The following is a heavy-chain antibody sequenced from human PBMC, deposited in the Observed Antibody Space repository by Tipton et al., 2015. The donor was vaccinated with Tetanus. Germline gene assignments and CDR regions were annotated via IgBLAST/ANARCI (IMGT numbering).Heavy chain of an antibody. J-gene: IGHJ2*01. D-gene: IGHD6-6*01. CDR2: ISGSGDET. Sequence: GSLRLSCAASGFSFSNYAMNWVRQSPLRGLEWVSGISGSGDETHYADSVKGRFSISRDNSMNSLSLQVNSLRAEDTAVYYCARVWGRGQLVTKPNWYFDLWGRGTLVTVSS. CDR3: ARVWGRGQLVTKPNWYFDL. CDR1: GFSFSNYA. V-gene: IGHV3-23*01.